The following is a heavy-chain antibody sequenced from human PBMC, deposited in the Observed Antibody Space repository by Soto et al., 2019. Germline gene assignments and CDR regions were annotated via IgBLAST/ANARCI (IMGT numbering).Heavy chain of an antibody. CDR2: IRSKAYGGTT. Sequence: GGSLRLSCTASGFTFGDYAMSWFRQAPGKGLEWVGFIRSKAYGGTTEYAASVKGRFTISRDDSKSTLYLQMNSLKTEDTAVYYCTTQIVLYDSSGGYFDYWGQGTLVTASS. V-gene: IGHV3-49*03. J-gene: IGHJ4*02. CDR3: TTQIVLYDSSGGYFDY. D-gene: IGHD3-22*01. CDR1: GFTFGDYA.